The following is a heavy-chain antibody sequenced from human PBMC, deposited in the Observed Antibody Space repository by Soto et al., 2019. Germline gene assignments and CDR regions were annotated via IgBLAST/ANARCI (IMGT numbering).Heavy chain of an antibody. CDR1: GFTFSNAW. D-gene: IGHD5-18*01. Sequence: EVQLVESGGGLVKPGGSLRLSCAASGFTFSNAWMNWVRQAPGKGLGGVGPIKSKTDGGTTDYAAPVKGRFTISRDDSKNTLYLQMNSLKTEDTAVYYSTTVGYSYARDYWGQGTLVTVSS. V-gene: IGHV3-15*07. J-gene: IGHJ4*02. CDR3: TTVGYSYARDY. CDR2: IKSKTDGGTT.